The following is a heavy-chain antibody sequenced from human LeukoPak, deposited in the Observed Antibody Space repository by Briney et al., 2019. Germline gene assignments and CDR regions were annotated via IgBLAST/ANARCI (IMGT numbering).Heavy chain of an antibody. CDR3: ANRVGIAAGGITSDY. Sequence: GGSLRLSCAATGFTFSSYAMSWVRQAPGKGLEWVSAISGSGGSTYYADSVKGRFTISRDNSKNTLYLQMNSLRAEDTAVYYCANRVGIAAGGITSDYWGQGTLVTVSS. D-gene: IGHD6-13*01. J-gene: IGHJ4*02. CDR2: ISGSGGST. V-gene: IGHV3-23*01. CDR1: GFTFSSYA.